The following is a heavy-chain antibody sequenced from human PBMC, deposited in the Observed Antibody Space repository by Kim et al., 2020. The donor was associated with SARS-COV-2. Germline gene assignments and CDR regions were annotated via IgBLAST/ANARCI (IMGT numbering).Heavy chain of an antibody. V-gene: IGHV4-39*01. J-gene: IGHJ4*02. D-gene: IGHD5-18*01. CDR3: ARLPRGYSNSGYFDY. Sequence: PTLTSRVTISVDTSKTQFSLKLSSVTAADTAVYYCARLPRGYSNSGYFDYWGQGTLVTVSS.